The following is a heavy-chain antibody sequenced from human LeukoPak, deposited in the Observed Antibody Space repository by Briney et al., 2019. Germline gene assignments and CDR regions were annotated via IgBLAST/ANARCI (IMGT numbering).Heavy chain of an antibody. D-gene: IGHD3-10*01. CDR1: GGSFSGYY. J-gene: IGHJ5*02. V-gene: IGHV4-34*01. Sequence: SETLSLTCAVYGGSFSGYYWSWIRQPPGKGLEWIGEISHSGSTNYNPSLKSRVTISVDTSKNQFSLKLSSVTAADTAVYYCARGGGRVLLWFGEPRGFDPWGQGTLVTVSS. CDR2: ISHSGST. CDR3: ARGGGRVLLWFGEPRGFDP.